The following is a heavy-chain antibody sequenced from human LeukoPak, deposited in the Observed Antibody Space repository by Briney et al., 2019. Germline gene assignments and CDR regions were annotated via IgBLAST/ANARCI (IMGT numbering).Heavy chain of an antibody. Sequence: PVGSLRLSCAASAFTFSSYAMSWVRQAPGKGLEWVSAISGSGGSTYYADSVKGRFTISRDNSKNTLYLQMNSLRAEDTAVYYCAKYYYDSSGTLDYRGQGTLVTVSS. CDR2: ISGSGGST. CDR3: AKYYYDSSGTLDY. J-gene: IGHJ4*02. V-gene: IGHV3-23*01. D-gene: IGHD3-22*01. CDR1: AFTFSSYA.